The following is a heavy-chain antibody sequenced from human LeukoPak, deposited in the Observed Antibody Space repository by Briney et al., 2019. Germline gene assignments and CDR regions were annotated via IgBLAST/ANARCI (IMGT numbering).Heavy chain of an antibody. Sequence: GGSLRLSCVGSGFTFSDYWMSWVRQAPGKGLEWVANIKQDGSEKDYVDALKGRFTISRDNAKNSLYLQMNSLRAEDTTVYYCARWLELMRNFDWWGQGTLVTVSS. D-gene: IGHD5-24*01. J-gene: IGHJ4*02. CDR1: GFTFSDYW. V-gene: IGHV3-7*01. CDR3: ARWLELMRNFDW. CDR2: IKQDGSEK.